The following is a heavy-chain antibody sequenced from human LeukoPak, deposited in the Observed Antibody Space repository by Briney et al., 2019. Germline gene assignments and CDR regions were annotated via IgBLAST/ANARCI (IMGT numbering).Heavy chain of an antibody. CDR2: IYYSGST. J-gene: IGHJ6*02. Sequence: SETLSLTCTVSGGSISSSSYYWGWIRQPPGKGLEWIGSIYYSGSTYYNPSLKSRVTISVDTFKNQFSLKLSSVTAADTAVYYCARVYGGGSYNYYYGMDVWGQGTTVTVSS. V-gene: IGHV4-39*07. CDR1: GGSISSSSYY. CDR3: ARVYGGGSYNYYYGMDV. D-gene: IGHD4-23*01.